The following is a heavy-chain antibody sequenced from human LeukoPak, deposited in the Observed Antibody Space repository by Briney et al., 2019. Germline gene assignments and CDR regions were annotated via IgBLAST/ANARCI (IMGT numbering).Heavy chain of an antibody. CDR2: IFYTGST. CDR1: GGSINSYY. CDR3: ARVIVHGYSDY. D-gene: IGHD2-8*01. Sequence: SETLSLTCTVSGGSINSYYWSWIRQPPGKTLEWIGYIFYTGSTKYNPSLKSRVTISVDTSKNQFSLKLTSVTAADTAVYYCARVIVHGYSDYWGQGALVAVSS. V-gene: IGHV4-59*08. J-gene: IGHJ4*02.